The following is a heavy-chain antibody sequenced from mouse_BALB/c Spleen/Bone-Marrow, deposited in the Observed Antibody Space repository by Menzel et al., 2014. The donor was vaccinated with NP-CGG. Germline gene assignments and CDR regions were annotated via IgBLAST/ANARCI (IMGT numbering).Heavy chain of an antibody. D-gene: IGHD2-4*01. CDR1: GYAFTDRW. J-gene: IGHJ4*01. V-gene: IGHV1-69*01. CDR2: IDTSDSYT. CDR3: ARGGDDFSLDY. Sequence: VQLQQSGTELVMPGASVKLSCKASGYAFTDRWIHWVKQRPGQGLEWIGAIDTSDSYTNYNQKFKGKATLTVDESSSTAYIHLSSLTSEDSAAYYCARGGDDFSLDYWGQRTSVTVSS.